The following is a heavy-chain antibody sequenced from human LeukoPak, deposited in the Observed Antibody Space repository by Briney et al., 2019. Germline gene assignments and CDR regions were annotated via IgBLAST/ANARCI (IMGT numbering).Heavy chain of an antibody. V-gene: IGHV3-33*08. D-gene: IGHD4-11*01. CDR1: GVTFRSYC. CDR2: IWYDGSNK. Sequence: SGESLTLSCAASGVTFRSYCLHWVRQAPGKGLEWVAFIWYDGSNKYYATSVNGSLTISRDKSKNTLYIQMNSLRVADTAVYYCARDGTVTAGSFGHWGQGTLVTVSS. J-gene: IGHJ5*02. CDR3: ARDGTVTAGSFGH.